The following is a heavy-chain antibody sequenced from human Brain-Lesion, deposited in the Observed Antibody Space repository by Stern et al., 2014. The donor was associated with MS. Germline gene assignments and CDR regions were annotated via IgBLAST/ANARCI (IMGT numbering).Heavy chain of an antibody. D-gene: IGHD6-13*01. CDR3: ARFPASRPHVFDS. Sequence: MQLVESGPGLVKPSGTLSLTCAVSGGSISSSNWWSWVRQSPGKGLEWIGESDHSGSTIYNPSLKSRVPASVDKSKNRFSLNLRSVPAADPAVYFCARFPASRPHVFDSWGQGTLVTVSS. CDR1: GGSISSSNW. J-gene: IGHJ4*02. CDR2: SDHSGST. V-gene: IGHV4-4*02.